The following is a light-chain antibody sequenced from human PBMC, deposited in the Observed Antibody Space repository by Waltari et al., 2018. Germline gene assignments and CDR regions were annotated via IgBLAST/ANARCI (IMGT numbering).Light chain of an antibody. CDR2: EVS. CDR3: SSYTSTTDRV. CDR1: TSDVGGYTY. J-gene: IGLJ3*02. V-gene: IGLV2-14*01. Sequence: QSALTQPASVSGSPGQSITISCTGTTSDVGGYTYVSWHQQHPGKAPKVILFEVSYRPSGVSNRFSGFKSGNTASLTISGLQPDDEADYYCSSYTSTTDRVFGGGTKVTVL.